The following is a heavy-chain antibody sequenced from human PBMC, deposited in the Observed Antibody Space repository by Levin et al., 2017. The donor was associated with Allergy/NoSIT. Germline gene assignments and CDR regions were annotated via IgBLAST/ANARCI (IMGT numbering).Heavy chain of an antibody. CDR3: AREGGYYGSGSYFDY. CDR1: GFTFSSYD. D-gene: IGHD3-10*01. V-gene: IGHV3-13*04. Sequence: GESLKISCAASGFTFSSYDMHWVRQATGKGLEWVSAIGTAGDTYYPGSVKGRFTISRENAKNSLYLQMNSLRAGDTAVYYCAREGGYYGSGSYFDYWGQGTLVTVSS. CDR2: IGTAGDT. J-gene: IGHJ4*02.